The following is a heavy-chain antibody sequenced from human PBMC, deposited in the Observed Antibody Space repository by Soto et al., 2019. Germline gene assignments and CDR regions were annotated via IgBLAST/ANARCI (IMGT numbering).Heavy chain of an antibody. CDR2: ITAGGDST. CDR3: AKETFCSGGVCYPPRDFDP. D-gene: IGHD2-15*01. CDR1: GFTFINYA. J-gene: IGHJ5*02. Sequence: GGSLRLSCAASGFTFINYAMSWVRQAPGKGLEWVSGITAGGDSTHYADSVKGRFTISRDNSKNTVYLQLSSLRAEDTAVYYCAKETFCSGGVCYPPRDFDPWGQGTLVTVSS. V-gene: IGHV3-23*01.